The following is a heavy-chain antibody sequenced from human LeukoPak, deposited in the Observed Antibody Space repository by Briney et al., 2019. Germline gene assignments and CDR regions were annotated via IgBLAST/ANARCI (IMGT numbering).Heavy chain of an antibody. D-gene: IGHD3-10*01. CDR2: ISSSSSTI. CDR1: GFTFSHYS. J-gene: IGHJ5*02. CDR3: AKDLMRDRWFGES. Sequence: GSLRLSCTASGFTFSHYSMNWVRQAPGKGLEWTSYISSSSSTIYYADSVKGRFTISRDSSRNTLYLQMNSLRAEDTAVYYCAKDLMRDRWFGESWGQGTLVTVSS. V-gene: IGHV3-48*01.